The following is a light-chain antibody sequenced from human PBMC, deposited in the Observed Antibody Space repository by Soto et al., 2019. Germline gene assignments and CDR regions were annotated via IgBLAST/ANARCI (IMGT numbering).Light chain of an antibody. CDR2: GAS. J-gene: IGKJ2*01. CDR3: QQYNSYSYT. V-gene: IGKV1-5*01. CDR1: QTISTW. Sequence: DIKMTQSPSTLSASVGDRVTLTCRASQTISTWLAWYQQKPGKAPKLLIYGASSLQTGVPSRFSGSGSGTEFTLTISSLQPYDFATYYCQQYNSYSYTFGQGTKLEIK.